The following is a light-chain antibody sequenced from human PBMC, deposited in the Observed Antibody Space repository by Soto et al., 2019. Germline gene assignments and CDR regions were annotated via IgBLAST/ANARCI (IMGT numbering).Light chain of an antibody. V-gene: IGKV1-33*01. J-gene: IGKJ1*01. CDR2: DAS. CDR1: QDISNY. CDR3: QQYDNLPWT. Sequence: DIQMTQSPSSLSASVGDRVTITCQASQDISNYLNWYQQKPGKAPKLLIYDASNLETGVQSRFSGSGSGTDFTFTISSLQPEDIAAYYFQQYDNLPWTFGQVTKVEIK.